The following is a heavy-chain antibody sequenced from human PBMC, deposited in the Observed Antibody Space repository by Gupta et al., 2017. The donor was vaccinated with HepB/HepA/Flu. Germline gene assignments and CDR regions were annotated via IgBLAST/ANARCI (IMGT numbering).Heavy chain of an antibody. CDR3: AKDFFFWSAMDV. Sequence: DVQLLESGGGLVQTGGSMRLSCAAYGFTFSGNAMGWVRQAPGKGLEWVSGIGGDLKGHYGGSGRGRFAVYRDNSKNTLYLQMNSLRAGDTAEYYCAKDFFFWSAMDVWGKGTTVTVSS. CDR2: IGGDLKG. V-gene: IGHV3-23*01. D-gene: IGHD3-3*01. CDR1: GFTFSGNA. J-gene: IGHJ6*03.